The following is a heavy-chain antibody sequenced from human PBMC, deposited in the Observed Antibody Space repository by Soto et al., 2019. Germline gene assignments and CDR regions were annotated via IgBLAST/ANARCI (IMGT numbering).Heavy chain of an antibody. J-gene: IGHJ6*02. CDR1: GFTFSTSA. CDR2: ISGSGAGT. CDR3: AKNLGPHYYYGMDV. Sequence: GGSLRLSCTASGFTFSTSAMSWVRQAPGRGLEWVSGISGSGAGTYYADSVKGRFTISRDNSKNTLYLQMSGLRAEDAAVYYCAKNLGPHYYYGMDVWGQGTTVTVSS. V-gene: IGHV3-23*01.